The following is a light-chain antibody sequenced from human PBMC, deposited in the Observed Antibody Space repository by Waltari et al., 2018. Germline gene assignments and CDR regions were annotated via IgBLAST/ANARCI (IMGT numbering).Light chain of an antibody. Sequence: EIVLTQSPGTLSLAQGERATLSCWASQSVGRSLAWYQQKRGQAPSLLIYCASTRATGIPDRFSGSGSGTDFSLTISRLEPEDFAVYYCQHYVRLPVTFGQGTKVEI. CDR1: QSVGRS. CDR2: CAS. CDR3: QHYVRLPVT. V-gene: IGKV3-20*01. J-gene: IGKJ1*01.